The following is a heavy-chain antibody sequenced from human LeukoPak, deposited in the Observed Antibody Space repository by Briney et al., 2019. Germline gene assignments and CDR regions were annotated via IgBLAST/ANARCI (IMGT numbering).Heavy chain of an antibody. V-gene: IGHV1-69*04. CDR3: ARENEPMQHFDY. CDR2: IIPILGIA. Sequence: ASVKVSCKASGGTFSSYTISWVRQAPGQGLEWMGRIIPILGIANYAQKFQGRVTITADKSTSTAHMELSSLRSEDTAVYYCARENEPMQHFDYWGQGTLVTVSS. J-gene: IGHJ4*02. CDR1: GGTFSSYT. D-gene: IGHD1-1*01.